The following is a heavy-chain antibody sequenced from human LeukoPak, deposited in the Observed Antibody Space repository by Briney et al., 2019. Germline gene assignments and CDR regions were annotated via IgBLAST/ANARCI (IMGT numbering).Heavy chain of an antibody. CDR2: ISYDGSNK. J-gene: IGHJ4*02. Sequence: GRSLRLSRAASGFTFSSYAMHWVRQAPGKGLEWVAVISYDGSNKYYADSVKGRFTISRDNSKDTLYLQMNSLRAEDTAVYYCARGPSDYWGQGTLVTVSS. CDR1: GFTFSSYA. CDR3: ARGPSDY. V-gene: IGHV3-30*04.